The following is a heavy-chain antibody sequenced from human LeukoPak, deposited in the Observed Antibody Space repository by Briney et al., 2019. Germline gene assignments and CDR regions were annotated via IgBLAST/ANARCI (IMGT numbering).Heavy chain of an antibody. CDR1: GFTFSSYS. Sequence: GGSLRLSCAASGFTFSSYSMNWVRQAPGKGLEWVSYISSTSGTIYYADSVKGRFTISRDNAKNSLYLQMNSLRAEDTAVYYCARGAVQDWGQGTLVTASS. CDR2: ISSTSGTI. J-gene: IGHJ4*02. CDR3: ARGAVQD. D-gene: IGHD3-10*01. V-gene: IGHV3-48*01.